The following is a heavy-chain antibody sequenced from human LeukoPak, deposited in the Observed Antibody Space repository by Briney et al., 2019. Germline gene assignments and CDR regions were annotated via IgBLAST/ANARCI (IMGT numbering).Heavy chain of an antibody. J-gene: IGHJ4*02. V-gene: IGHV4-59*01. Sequence: TSETLSLTCTVSGGSISSYYWSWIRQPPGKGLEGIGYIYYSGSTNYNPSLKSRVTISVDTSKNQFSLKLSSVTAADTAVYYCAATGGNSFPIDYWGKGNLVTVSS. CDR1: GGSISSYY. CDR2: IYYSGST. CDR3: AATGGNSFPIDY. D-gene: IGHD4-23*01.